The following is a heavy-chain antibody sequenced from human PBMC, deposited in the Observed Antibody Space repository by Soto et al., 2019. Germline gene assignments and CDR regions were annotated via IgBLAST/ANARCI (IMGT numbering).Heavy chain of an antibody. D-gene: IGHD1-7*01. CDR2: IIPIFGTA. Sequence: SVKFSCKSSVGTLSNDAIIWVRQAPGQGLEWMGGIIPIFGTANYAQKFQGRVTITADESTSTAYMELSSLRSEDTAVYYCARESTPTGTTLMYYFAYWGQGTLVNVS. CDR1: VGTLSNDA. V-gene: IGHV1-69*13. CDR3: ARESTPTGTTLMYYFAY. J-gene: IGHJ4*02.